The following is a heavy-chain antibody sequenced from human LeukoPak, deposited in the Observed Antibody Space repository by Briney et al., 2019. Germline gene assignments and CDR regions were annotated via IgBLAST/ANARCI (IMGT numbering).Heavy chain of an antibody. CDR2: ISYDGSNK. CDR3: ARLAYCGGDCYPGSRDFGY. CDR1: GFTFSSYA. V-gene: IGHV3-30-3*01. D-gene: IGHD2-21*02. J-gene: IGHJ4*02. Sequence: GGSLRLSCAASGFTFSSYAMHWVRQAPGKGLEWVAVISYDGSNKYYADSVKGRFTISRDNSKNTLYLQMNSLRAEDTAVYYCARLAYCGGDCYPGSRDFGYWGQGTLVTVSS.